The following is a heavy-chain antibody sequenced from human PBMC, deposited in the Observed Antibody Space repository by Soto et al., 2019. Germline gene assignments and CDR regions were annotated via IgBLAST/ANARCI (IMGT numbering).Heavy chain of an antibody. D-gene: IGHD3-16*02. CDR3: ARDGQGDDYVWGSYRYTFARYIAY. Sequence: GGSLRLSCAASGFTFSSYEMNWVRQAPGKGLEWVSYISSSGSTIYYADSVKGRFTISRDNAKNSLYLQMNSLRAEDTAVYYCARDGQGDDYVWGSYRYTFARYIAYWGQGTLVTVSS. V-gene: IGHV3-48*03. CDR2: ISSSGSTI. J-gene: IGHJ4*02. CDR1: GFTFSSYE.